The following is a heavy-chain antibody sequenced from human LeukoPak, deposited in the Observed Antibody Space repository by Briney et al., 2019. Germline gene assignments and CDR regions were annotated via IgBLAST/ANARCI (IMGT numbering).Heavy chain of an antibody. CDR1: GFSFSTYW. Sequence: GGSLRLSCAASGFSFSTYWMSWVRQAPGKGLEWVANIKQDGSEKYYVDSVKGRFTISRDNAENSLYLQMNSLRAEDTAVYYCAREGAHCSSSSCYGLRAFDIWGQGTMVTVSS. D-gene: IGHD2-2*01. CDR2: IKQDGSEK. V-gene: IGHV3-7*01. CDR3: AREGAHCSSSSCYGLRAFDI. J-gene: IGHJ3*02.